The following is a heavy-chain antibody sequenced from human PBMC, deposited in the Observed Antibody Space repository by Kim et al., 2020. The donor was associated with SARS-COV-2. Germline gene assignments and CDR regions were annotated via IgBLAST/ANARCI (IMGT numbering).Heavy chain of an antibody. D-gene: IGHD4-17*01. Sequence: SETLSLTCAVYGGSFSGYYWSWIRQPPGKGLEWIGEINHSGSTNYNPSLKSRVTISVDTSKNQFSLKLSSVTAADTAVYYCARGASNFPYGGNPPLRYWGQGTLVTVSS. V-gene: IGHV4-34*01. CDR3: ARGASNFPYGGNPPLRY. CDR2: INHSGST. J-gene: IGHJ4*02. CDR1: GGSFSGYY.